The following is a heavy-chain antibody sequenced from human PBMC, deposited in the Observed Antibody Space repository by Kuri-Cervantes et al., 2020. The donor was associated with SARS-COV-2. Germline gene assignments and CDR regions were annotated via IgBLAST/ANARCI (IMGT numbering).Heavy chain of an antibody. J-gene: IGHJ6*02. V-gene: IGHV3-11*06. D-gene: IGHD5-18*01. Sequence: LSLTCAVSGFYFGDYYMSWIRQAPGKGLEWISFISSSGTYTNYADSVKGRFTISRDGAKNSLYLQMHSLRADDTAVYYCARGIHEGLDVWGPGTTVTVSS. CDR2: ISSSGTYT. CDR3: ARGIHEGLDV. CDR1: GFYFGDYY.